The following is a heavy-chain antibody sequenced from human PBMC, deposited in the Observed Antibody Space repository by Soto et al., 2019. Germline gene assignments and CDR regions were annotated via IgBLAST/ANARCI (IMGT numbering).Heavy chain of an antibody. CDR1: GGSISSSSYY. V-gene: IGHV4-39*01. CDR2: IYYSGST. J-gene: IGHJ5*02. D-gene: IGHD3-16*01. CDR3: ARLDIDDYRLFDP. Sequence: PSETLSLTCTVSGGSISSSSYYWGWIRQPPGKGLEWIGSIYYSGSTYYNPSLKSRVTISVDTSKNQFSLKLSSVTAADTAVYYCARLDIDDYRLFDPWGQGTLVTVSS.